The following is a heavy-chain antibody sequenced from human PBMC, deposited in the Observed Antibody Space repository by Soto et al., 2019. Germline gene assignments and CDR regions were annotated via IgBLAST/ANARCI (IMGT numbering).Heavy chain of an antibody. V-gene: IGHV3-7*03. CDR2: INQDGGGT. CDR1: GFTFISSF. D-gene: IGHD6-19*01. CDR3: ARYFRGSGRYFFDY. J-gene: IGHJ4*02. Sequence: GGSLRLSCVASGFTFISSFMGWVRQAPGKGLEWVANINQDGGGTYYVDSVEGRFTISRDNAKDSLYLQMNSLRGEDTAVYYCARYFRGSGRYFFDYWGQGTLVTAPQ.